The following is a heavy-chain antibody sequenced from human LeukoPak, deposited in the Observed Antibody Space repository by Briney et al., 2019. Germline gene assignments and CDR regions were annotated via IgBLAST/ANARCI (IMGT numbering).Heavy chain of an antibody. J-gene: IGHJ4*02. CDR1: GFTFSSYG. CDR3: AKAVSSSSYLFDY. D-gene: IGHD6-6*01. V-gene: IGHV3-33*03. CDR2: IWYDGSNK. Sequence: PGGSLRLSCAASGFTFSSYGMHWVRQAPGKGLEWVAVIWYDGSNKYYADSVKGRFTISRDNAKNSLYLQMNSLRAEDTALYYCAKAVSSSSYLFDYWGQGTLVTVSS.